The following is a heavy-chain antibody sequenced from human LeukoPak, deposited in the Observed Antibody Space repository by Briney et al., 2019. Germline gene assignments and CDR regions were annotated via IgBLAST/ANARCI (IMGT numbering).Heavy chain of an antibody. CDR2: IFYSGST. D-gene: IGHD3-3*01. V-gene: IGHV4-39*07. Sequence: PSETLSLTCTVSGASLSSTSYYWGWIRQPPGKGLEWIGSIFYSGSTYCNPSLKSRVTISVDTSKNQFSLKLSSVTAADTAVYYCARAPPYDFLDYWGQGTLVTVSS. J-gene: IGHJ4*02. CDR1: GASLSSTSYY. CDR3: ARAPPYDFLDY.